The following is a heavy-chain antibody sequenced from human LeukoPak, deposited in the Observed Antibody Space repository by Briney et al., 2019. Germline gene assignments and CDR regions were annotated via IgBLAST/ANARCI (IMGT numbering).Heavy chain of an antibody. CDR3: ARAPYYDILTGYYGLNY. V-gene: IGHV4-34*01. Sequence: GSLRLSCAASRFTFSTSWMNWVRQAPGKGLEWIGEINHSGSTNYNPSLKSRVTISVDTSKNQFSLKLSSVTAADTAVYYCARAPYYDILTGYYGLNYWGQGTLVTVSS. J-gene: IGHJ4*02. D-gene: IGHD3-9*01. CDR1: RFTFSTSW. CDR2: INHSGST.